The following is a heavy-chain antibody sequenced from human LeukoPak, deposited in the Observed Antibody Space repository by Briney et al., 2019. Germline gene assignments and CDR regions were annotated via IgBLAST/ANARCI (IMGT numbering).Heavy chain of an antibody. CDR2: INTNTGNP. D-gene: IGHD4-23*01. J-gene: IGHJ5*02. CDR3: ARNGGNMILRDEEDWFDP. Sequence: GASVKVSCKASGYTFTSYGISWVRQAPGQGLEWMGWINTNTGNPTYAQGFTGRFVFSLDTSVSTAYLQISSLKAEDTAVYYCARNGGNMILRDEEDWFDPWGQGTLVTVSS. CDR1: GYTFTSYG. V-gene: IGHV7-4-1*02.